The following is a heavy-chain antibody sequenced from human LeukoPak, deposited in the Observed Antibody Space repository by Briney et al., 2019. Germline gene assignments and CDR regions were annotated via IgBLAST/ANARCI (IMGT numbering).Heavy chain of an antibody. D-gene: IGHD3-9*01. J-gene: IGHJ6*03. Sequence: PGGSLRLSCEASEFSVSTNCMSWVRQAPGKGLEWVSVIYSDGTTYYADSVKGRFTVSRDKYKNTLYLQMNSLRVEDTAVYYCARDGGEIRFFDSHMDVWGKGPTVTVSS. CDR3: ARDGGEIRFFDSHMDV. V-gene: IGHV3-53*01. CDR1: EFSVSTNC. CDR2: IYSDGTT.